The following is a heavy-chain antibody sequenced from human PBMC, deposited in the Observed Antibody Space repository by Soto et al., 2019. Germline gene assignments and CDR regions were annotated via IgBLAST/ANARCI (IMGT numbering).Heavy chain of an antibody. CDR3: ARGGDIVLMVYAIGAYYYGMDV. Sequence: PGGSLSLACAASGFTFSSYSMNWVRQAPGKGLEWVSSISSSSSYIYYADSVKGRFTISRDNAKNSLYLQMNSLRAEDTAVYYCARGGDIVLMVYAIGAYYYGMDVWGQGTTVTVSS. J-gene: IGHJ6*02. CDR1: GFTFSSYS. CDR2: ISSSSSYI. V-gene: IGHV3-21*01. D-gene: IGHD2-8*01.